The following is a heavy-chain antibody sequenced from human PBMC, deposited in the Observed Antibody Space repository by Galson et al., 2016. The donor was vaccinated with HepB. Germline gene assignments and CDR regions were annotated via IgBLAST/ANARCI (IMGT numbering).Heavy chain of an antibody. CDR2: IYHSGTT. D-gene: IGHD3-22*01. Sequence: TLSLTCGVSGDSISSSGSYSWHWIRQPPGKGLEWIGYIYHSGTTYYNPSLKSRLTISVDTSKNQFSLKLSSVTAADTAVYYCAKTDSSGYVFDYWGQGTLVTVSS. CDR3: AKTDSSGYVFDY. V-gene: IGHV4-30-2*05. CDR1: GDSISSSGSYS. J-gene: IGHJ4*02.